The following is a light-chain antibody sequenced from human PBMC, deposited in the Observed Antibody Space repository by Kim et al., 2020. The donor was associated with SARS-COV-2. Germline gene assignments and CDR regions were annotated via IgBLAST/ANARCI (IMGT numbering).Light chain of an antibody. CDR3: SSYTSGSAWV. CDR2: DVN. Sequence: QSALTQPASVSGSPGQSITISCTGTSSDVGSFNYVSWYQQRPGKAPTLIIYDVNNRPSGVSNRFSGSKSGNTASLTISGLQAEDEADYFCSSYTSGSAWVFGGGTQLTVL. CDR1: SSDVGSFNY. J-gene: IGLJ3*02. V-gene: IGLV2-14*03.